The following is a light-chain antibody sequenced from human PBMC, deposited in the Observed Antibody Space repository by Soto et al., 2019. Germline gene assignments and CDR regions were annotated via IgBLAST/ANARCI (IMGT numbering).Light chain of an antibody. CDR1: SSDIGNNY. V-gene: IGLV1-51*01. Sequence: QSVLTQPPSVSAAPGQKVTISCCESSSDIGNNYVSWYQQLPGTAPKLLIYDNNERPSGIPDRFSGSKSGTSATLGITGLQTGDEADYYCGTWDSSLSSVVFGGGTKLTVL. J-gene: IGLJ2*01. CDR3: GTWDSSLSSVV. CDR2: DNN.